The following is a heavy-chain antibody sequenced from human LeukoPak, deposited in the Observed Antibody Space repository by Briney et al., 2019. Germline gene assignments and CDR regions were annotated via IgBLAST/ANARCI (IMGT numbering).Heavy chain of an antibody. V-gene: IGHV1-18*04. CDR3: AREGLVWFGESTESFFDY. D-gene: IGHD3-10*01. J-gene: IGHJ4*02. Sequence: GASVKVSCKASGYTFTSYGISWVRQAPGQGLEWMGWISAYNGNTNYAQKLQGRVTMTTDTSTSTAYMELRSLRSDDTAVYYCAREGLVWFGESTESFFDYWGRGTLVTVSS. CDR2: ISAYNGNT. CDR1: GYTFTSYG.